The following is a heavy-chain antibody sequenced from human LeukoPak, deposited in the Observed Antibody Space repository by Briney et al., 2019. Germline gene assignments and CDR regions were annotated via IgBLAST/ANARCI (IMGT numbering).Heavy chain of an antibody. CDR1: GDSINSGGYY. V-gene: IGHV4-31*03. CDR3: ARDHYDSRGDYVVEY. J-gene: IGHJ4*02. D-gene: IGHD3-22*01. CDR2: IHSGGNA. Sequence: SETLTLTCSISGDSINSGGYYWNWIRQPPGKGLEWLGYIHSGGNAYFNPSVEGRSSISLDKSQNQFFLRLTSVTAAGTAVYFCARDHYDSRGDYVVEYWGQGTLVTVSS.